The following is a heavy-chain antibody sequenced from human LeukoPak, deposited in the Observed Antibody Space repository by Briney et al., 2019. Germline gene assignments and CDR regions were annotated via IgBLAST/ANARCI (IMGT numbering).Heavy chain of an antibody. Sequence: GGSLRLSCAASGFTFDDYGMSWVRQAPGKGLEWVSDINWNGGNTGYTDSVKGRFAISRDNAKNSLYLQMNSLRAEDTALYCCARARLNYYDSSGKSYYFDYWGQGNLVTVSS. V-gene: IGHV3-20*04. CDR2: INWNGGNT. J-gene: IGHJ4*02. CDR1: GFTFDDYG. D-gene: IGHD3-22*01. CDR3: ARARLNYYDSSGKSYYFDY.